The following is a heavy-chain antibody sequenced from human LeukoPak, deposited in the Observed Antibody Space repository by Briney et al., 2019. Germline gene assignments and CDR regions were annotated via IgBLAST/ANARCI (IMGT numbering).Heavy chain of an antibody. J-gene: IGHJ4*02. V-gene: IGHV3-30*03. CDR2: ISYDGSNK. CDR1: GFTFSSYG. CDR3: ARSRYFDY. Sequence: TGGSLRLSCAASGFTFSSYGMHWVRQAPGKGLEWVAVISYDGSNKYYADSVKGRFTISRDNAKNSLYLQMNSLRAEDTAVYYCARSRYFDYWGQGTLVTASS.